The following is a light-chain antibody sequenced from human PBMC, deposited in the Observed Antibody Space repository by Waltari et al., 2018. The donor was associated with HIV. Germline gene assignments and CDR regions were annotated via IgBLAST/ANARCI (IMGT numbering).Light chain of an antibody. CDR2: EVT. J-gene: IGLJ3*02. CDR3: CSYSGGPAWL. CDR1: SSDFGNYNL. V-gene: IGLV2-23*02. Sequence: QSALTQPASVSASPGQSIAISCTGISSDFGNYNLVSWFQHHPGKAPRLLIYEVTKRPSGVSERFSGSKSGNTASLTISGLQAEDDADYYCCSYSGGPAWLFGGGTKLTVL.